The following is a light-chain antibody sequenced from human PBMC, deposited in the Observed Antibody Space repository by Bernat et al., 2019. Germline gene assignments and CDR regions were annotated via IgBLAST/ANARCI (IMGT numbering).Light chain of an antibody. J-gene: IGLJ2*01. CDR1: SNNVGNQG. CDR3: SAWDSSLSVVI. Sequence: QAGLTQPPSVSKGFRQTATLTCTGNSNNVGNQGAAWLQQHQGHPPKLLSYRNNNRPSGISERFSASRSGNTASLTITGLQPEDEADYYCSAWDSSLSVVIFGGGTKLTVL. CDR2: RNN. V-gene: IGLV10-54*04.